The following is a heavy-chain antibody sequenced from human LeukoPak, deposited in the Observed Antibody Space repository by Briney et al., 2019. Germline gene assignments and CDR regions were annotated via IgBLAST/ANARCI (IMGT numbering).Heavy chain of an antibody. CDR2: INHSGST. J-gene: IGHJ4*02. CDR3: ASPPHSGGY. D-gene: IGHD1-26*01. Sequence: PSETLSLTCAVYGGSFSGYYWSWIRQPPGKGLEWIGEINHSGSTNYNPSLKSRVTISVDTSKNQFSLKLSSVTAADTAVYYCASPPHSGGYWGQGTLVTVSS. V-gene: IGHV4-34*01. CDR1: GGSFSGYY.